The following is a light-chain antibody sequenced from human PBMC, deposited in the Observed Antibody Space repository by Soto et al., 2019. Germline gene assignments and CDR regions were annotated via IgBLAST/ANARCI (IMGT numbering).Light chain of an antibody. J-gene: IGLJ1*01. CDR3: SSYTSSSLYV. CDR1: SSDVGGYSY. CDR2: DVS. Sequence: QSVLTQPASVSGSPGQSITISCTGTSSDVGGYSYVSWYQQLPDKAPKLMIYDVSDRPSGVSNRFSGSKSGNTASLTISGLQAEDEADYYCSSYTSSSLYVFGTGTKSPS. V-gene: IGLV2-14*01.